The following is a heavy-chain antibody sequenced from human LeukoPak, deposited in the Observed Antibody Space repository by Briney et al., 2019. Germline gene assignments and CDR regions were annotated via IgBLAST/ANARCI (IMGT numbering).Heavy chain of an antibody. J-gene: IGHJ5*02. CDR1: GYTFTGYY. CDR3: ARHMTTANNWFDP. D-gene: IGHD4-17*01. Sequence: ASVKVSCKASGYTFTGYYMHWVRQAPGQGLEWMGWINPSSGGTNYAQKFQGRVTMTRGTSISTAYMELSRLISDDTAVYYCARHMTTANNWFDPWGQGTLVTVPS. CDR2: INPSSGGT. V-gene: IGHV1-2*02.